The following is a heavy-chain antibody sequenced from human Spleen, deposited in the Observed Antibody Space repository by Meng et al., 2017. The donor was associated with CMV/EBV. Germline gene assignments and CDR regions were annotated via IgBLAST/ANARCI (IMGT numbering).Heavy chain of an antibody. V-gene: IGHV3-23*01. D-gene: IGHD4-23*01. CDR3: AKHESYGGNSALDY. J-gene: IGHJ4*02. Sequence: ASGFTFSSYAMSWVRQAPGKGLEWVSAISGSGGSTYYADSVKGRFTISRDNSKNTLYLQMNSLRAEDTAVYYCAKHESYGGNSALDYWGQGTLVTVSS. CDR1: GFTFSSYA. CDR2: ISGSGGST.